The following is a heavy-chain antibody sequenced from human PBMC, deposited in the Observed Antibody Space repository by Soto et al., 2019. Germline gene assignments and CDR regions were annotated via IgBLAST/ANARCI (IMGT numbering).Heavy chain of an antibody. Sequence: PGGSLRLSCAASGFTFSSYGMHWVRQAPGKGLEWVAVIWYDESNKYYADSVKGRFTNSRDNSKNTLYLQMNILRAEDTAVYYCARGYYYDSSGYYPSDYYYYYGMDVWGQGTTVTVSS. J-gene: IGHJ6*02. CDR1: GFTFSSYG. V-gene: IGHV3-33*01. D-gene: IGHD3-22*01. CDR2: IWYDESNK. CDR3: ARGYYYDSSGYYPSDYYYYYGMDV.